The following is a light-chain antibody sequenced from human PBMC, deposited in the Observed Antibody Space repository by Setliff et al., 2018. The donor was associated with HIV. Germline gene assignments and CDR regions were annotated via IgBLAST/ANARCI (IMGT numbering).Light chain of an antibody. V-gene: IGLV2-14*01. Sequence: QSVLAQPASVSGSPGQSITISCTGTSSDIGAFNYVSWYQQYPGKVPKLMIYEVSNRPSGISTRFSGSKSANTASLTISGLQAEDEADYYCSSYAGSTTYVFGTGTKVTVL. J-gene: IGLJ1*01. CDR1: SSDIGAFNY. CDR3: SSYAGSTTYV. CDR2: EVS.